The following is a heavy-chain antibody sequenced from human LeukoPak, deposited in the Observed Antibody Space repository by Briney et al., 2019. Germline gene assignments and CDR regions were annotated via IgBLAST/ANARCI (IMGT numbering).Heavy chain of an antibody. J-gene: IGHJ6*02. CDR1: GYSFTSYW. D-gene: IGHD2-2*02. CDR3: ARTYCSSTSCYKAYYYYGMDV. V-gene: IGHV5-51*01. Sequence: VESLKISCKGSGYSFTSYWIGWVRQMPGKGLEWMGIIYSGDSDTRYSPSFQGQVTISADKSISTAYLQWSSLKASDTAMYYCARTYCSSTSCYKAYYYYGMDVWGQGTTVTVSS. CDR2: IYSGDSDT.